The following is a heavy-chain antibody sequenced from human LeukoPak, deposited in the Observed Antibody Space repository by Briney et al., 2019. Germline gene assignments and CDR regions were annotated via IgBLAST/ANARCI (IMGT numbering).Heavy chain of an antibody. J-gene: IGHJ6*02. CDR2: IYSGGST. D-gene: IGHD3-16*01. CDR3: ARDAARLWGSYYYGMDV. CDR1: GFTVSSNY. V-gene: IGHV3-53*01. Sequence: GGSLRLSCAASGFTVSSNYMSWVRQAPGKGLEWVSVIYSGGSTYYADSVKGQFTTSRDNSKNTLYLQMNSLRAEDTAVYYCARDAARLWGSYYYGMDVWGQGTTVTVSS.